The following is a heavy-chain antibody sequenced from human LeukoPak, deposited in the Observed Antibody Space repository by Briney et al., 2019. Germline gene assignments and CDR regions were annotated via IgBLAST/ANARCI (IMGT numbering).Heavy chain of an antibody. V-gene: IGHV4-4*07. J-gene: IGHJ3*02. Sequence: PSETLSLTCTVSGGSISSYYWSWIRQPAGKGLEWIGRIYTSGSTKYDPSLKSRVTMSVDTSKNQFSLKLSSVTAADMAVYYCARDLPYSSGWYGGRDAFDIWGQGTMVTVSS. D-gene: IGHD6-19*01. CDR1: GGSISSYY. CDR3: ARDLPYSSGWYGGRDAFDI. CDR2: IYTSGST.